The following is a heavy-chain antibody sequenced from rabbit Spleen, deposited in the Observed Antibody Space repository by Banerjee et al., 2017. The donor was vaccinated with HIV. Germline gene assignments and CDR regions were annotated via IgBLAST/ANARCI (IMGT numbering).Heavy chain of an antibody. V-gene: IGHV1S40*01. CDR1: GFSFSSSDY. CDR3: ARDVDTIYFRFSL. J-gene: IGHJ6*01. Sequence: QSLEESGGGLVQPEESLALTCKASGFSFSSSDYICWVRQAPGKGLEWISCIAGSSSGFTYSATGAKGRFTISKTSSTTVTLQMTSLTAADTATYFCARDVDTIYFRFSLWGQGTLVTVS. D-gene: IGHD1-1*01. CDR2: IAGSSSGFT.